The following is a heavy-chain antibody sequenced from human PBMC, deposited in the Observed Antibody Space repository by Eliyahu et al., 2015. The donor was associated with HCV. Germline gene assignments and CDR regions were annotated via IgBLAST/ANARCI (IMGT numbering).Heavy chain of an antibody. J-gene: IGHJ4*02. V-gene: IGHV3-33*01. CDR3: ARDACGGDCYYTPY. CDR1: GFTFSSYG. Sequence: QVQLVESGGGVVQPGRSLRLSCAASGFTFSSYGMHXVRQAPGKGLEWVXVIWYDGSNKYYADSVKGRFTISRDNSKNTLYLQMNSLRAEDTAVYYCARDACGGDCYYTPYWGQGTLVTVSS. D-gene: IGHD2-21*02. CDR2: IWYDGSNK.